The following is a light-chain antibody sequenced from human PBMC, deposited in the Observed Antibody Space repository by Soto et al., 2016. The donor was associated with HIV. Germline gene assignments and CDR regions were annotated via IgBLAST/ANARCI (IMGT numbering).Light chain of an antibody. CDR3: QAWDSGVVV. CDR1: QLGDKD. Sequence: SYELTQPPSVSVSPGQTATITCSGFQLGDKDVSWYQRKPGQSPVVVIYQDNKRPSGIPERFSGSNSGNTATLTTSETQAMDEADFYCQAWDSGVVVFGGGTKLTVL. J-gene: IGLJ2*01. V-gene: IGLV3-1*01. CDR2: QDN.